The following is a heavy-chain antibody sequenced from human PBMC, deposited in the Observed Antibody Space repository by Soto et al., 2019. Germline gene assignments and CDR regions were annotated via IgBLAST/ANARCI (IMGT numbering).Heavy chain of an antibody. D-gene: IGHD3-16*01. J-gene: IGHJ4*02. Sequence: SETLSLTCTVSGDSISSYYWSWIRQPPGKGLEWIGYIHYSGSTNYNPSLKSRVTISVDRSKNQFSLKLSSVTAADTAVYYCAGGPRFYGGKGTLVTVSS. V-gene: IGHV4-59*12. CDR2: IHYSGST. CDR1: GDSISSYY. CDR3: AGGPRFY.